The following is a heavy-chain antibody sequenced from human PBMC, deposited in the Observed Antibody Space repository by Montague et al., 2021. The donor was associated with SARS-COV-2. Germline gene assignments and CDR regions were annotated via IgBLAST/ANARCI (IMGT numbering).Heavy chain of an antibody. CDR3: ATDRAGHYYFDN. J-gene: IGHJ4*02. CDR1: GGSTKTMRYY. Sequence: SETLSLTCSVSGGSTKTMRYYWAWIRQSPGKGLEWIASVYYTGHTYHTPPLPARTAISLDTSTNHFSLTLSSAAADDTAIYSCATDRAGHYYFDNWGQGTPVIVSS. V-gene: IGHV4-39*07. D-gene: IGHD3-10*01. CDR2: VYYTGHT.